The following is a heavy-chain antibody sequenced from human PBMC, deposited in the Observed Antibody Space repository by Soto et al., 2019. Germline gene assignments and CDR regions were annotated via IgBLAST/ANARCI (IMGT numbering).Heavy chain of an antibody. CDR3: ARESGDFWSGYGYYYYYGMDV. D-gene: IGHD3-3*01. Sequence: SETLSLTCTVSGGSISSGGYYWSWIRQHPGKGLEWIGYIYYSGSTYYNPSLKSRATISIDTSKKQFSLKLSSVTAADTAVYYCARESGDFWSGYGYYYYYGMDVWGQGTTVTVSS. J-gene: IGHJ6*02. V-gene: IGHV4-31*03. CDR1: GGSISSGGYY. CDR2: IYYSGST.